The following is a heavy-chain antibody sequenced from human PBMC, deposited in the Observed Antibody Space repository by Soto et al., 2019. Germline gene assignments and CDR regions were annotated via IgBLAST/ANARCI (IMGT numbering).Heavy chain of an antibody. D-gene: IGHD2-15*01. CDR1: GASMNNYY. Sequence: SETLSLTCTVSGASMNNYYWTWIRQPPGKGLEWIGYIYYSGSTIYNPSLESRVTISVDTSKNQFSLKLSSVTAADTAVYYCALRPGYCSGGSCYFWFDPWGQGTLVTVSS. CDR3: ALRPGYCSGGSCYFWFDP. J-gene: IGHJ5*02. CDR2: IYYSGST. V-gene: IGHV4-59*08.